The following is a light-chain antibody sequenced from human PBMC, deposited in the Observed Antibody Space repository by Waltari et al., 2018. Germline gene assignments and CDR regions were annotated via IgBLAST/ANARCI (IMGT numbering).Light chain of an antibody. Sequence: ETVMTQSPATLSVSPGESATLSCRATESVGPNLAWYLQKPGQPPRPLLSHASARATGVPNRFSGSGSGTEFTLTISSLQSEDFALYFCQQYNNWPPLTFGGGTKVEMK. V-gene: IGKV3-15*01. J-gene: IGKJ4*01. CDR1: ESVGPN. CDR3: QQYNNWPPLT. CDR2: HAS.